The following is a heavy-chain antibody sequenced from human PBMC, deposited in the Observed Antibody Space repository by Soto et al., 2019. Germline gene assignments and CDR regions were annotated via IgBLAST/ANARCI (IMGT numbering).Heavy chain of an antibody. Sequence: QITLKESGPTLVKPTQTLTLTCTFSGFSLSTSGVAVGWIRQSPGKALEWLSVIYWDDDNRSSPSLRNRLTITKDTSKNQVVLTTTKLDPVDTATYYCAHRDRASGGLFDHWGQGILVTVSS. V-gene: IGHV2-5*02. CDR2: IYWDDDN. J-gene: IGHJ4*02. CDR3: AHRDRASGGLFDH. D-gene: IGHD3-10*01. CDR1: GFSLSTSGVA.